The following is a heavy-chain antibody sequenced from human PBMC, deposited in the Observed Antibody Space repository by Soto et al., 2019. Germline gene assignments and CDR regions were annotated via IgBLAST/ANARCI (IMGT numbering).Heavy chain of an antibody. V-gene: IGHV3-33*01. D-gene: IGHD3-10*01. CDR2: IWYDGSNK. J-gene: IGHJ4*02. CDR3: ARDNSDYYGSGSYSHYFDY. Sequence: GGSLRLSCAASGFTFSSYGMHWVRQAPGKGLEWVAVIWYDGSNKYYADSVKGRFTISRDNSKNTLYLQMNSLRAEDTAVYYCARDNSDYYGSGSYSHYFDYWGQGTLVTVSS. CDR1: GFTFSSYG.